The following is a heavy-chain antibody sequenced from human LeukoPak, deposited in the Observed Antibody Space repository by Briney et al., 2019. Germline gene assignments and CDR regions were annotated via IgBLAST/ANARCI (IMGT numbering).Heavy chain of an antibody. CDR1: GFTLRSYG. CDR3: ATFCSGGDCYSFAP. D-gene: IGHD2-15*01. J-gene: IGHJ5*02. Sequence: GGSLRLSCAASGFTLRSYGMSWVRQAPGKGLEWVSFISGTGLSTYYADSVKGRFTISRDNSKDTLFLQMDSLRVEDTAVYYCATFCSGGDCYSFAPWGQGTLVTVSS. V-gene: IGHV3-23*01. CDR2: ISGTGLST.